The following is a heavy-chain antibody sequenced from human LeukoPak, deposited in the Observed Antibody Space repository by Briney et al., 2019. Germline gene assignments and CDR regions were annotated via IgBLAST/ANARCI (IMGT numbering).Heavy chain of an antibody. D-gene: IGHD1-26*01. CDR2: IIPIFGTA. CDR3: ARANIVGATTSSYYYYMDV. V-gene: IGHV1-69*13. Sequence: ASVKVSCKASGYTFTSYDINWVRQAPGQGLEWMGGIIPIFGTANYAQKFQGRVTITADESTSTAYMELSSLRSEDTAVYYCARANIVGATTSSYYYYMDVWGKGTTVTVSS. CDR1: GYTFTSYD. J-gene: IGHJ6*03.